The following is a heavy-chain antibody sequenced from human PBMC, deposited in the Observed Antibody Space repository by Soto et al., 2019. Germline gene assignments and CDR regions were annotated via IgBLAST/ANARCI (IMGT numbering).Heavy chain of an antibody. CDR2: TYYRSKWYN. CDR3: ARSPGYCSSTSCYGARPTGGYYYYGMDV. Sequence: SQTLSLTCAVCGDSVSSNSAAWNWIRQSPSRGLEWLGRTYYRSKWYNEYAVSVKSRITINPDTSKNQFSLQLNSVTPEDTAVYCCARSPGYCSSTSCYGARPTGGYYYYGMDVWGQGTTVTVSS. J-gene: IGHJ6*02. D-gene: IGHD2-2*01. V-gene: IGHV6-1*01. CDR1: GDSVSSNSAA.